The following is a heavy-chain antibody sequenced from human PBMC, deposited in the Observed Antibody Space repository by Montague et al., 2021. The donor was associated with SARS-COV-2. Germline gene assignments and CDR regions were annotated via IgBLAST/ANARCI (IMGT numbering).Heavy chain of an antibody. D-gene: IGHD3-10*01. CDR2: IYSSGST. Sequence: SETLSLTCTVSGGSISSYYWSWIRQPAGKGLEWIGRIYSSGSTNYNPSLKSRVTMSVDTSKNQFSLKLSSVTAADTALYYCARDRPRSYYYGSWTYTWGGYGMDVWGQGTMVTVSS. V-gene: IGHV4-4*07. J-gene: IGHJ6*02. CDR1: GGSISSYY. CDR3: ARDRPRSYYYGSWTYTWGGYGMDV.